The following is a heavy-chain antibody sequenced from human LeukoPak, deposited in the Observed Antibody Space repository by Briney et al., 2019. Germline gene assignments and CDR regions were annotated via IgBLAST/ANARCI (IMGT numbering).Heavy chain of an antibody. CDR3: AKDAQRGFDFSNSLES. CDR2: IWSDGTDK. CDR1: GFTFSHYG. D-gene: IGHD4-11*01. J-gene: IGHJ4*02. V-gene: IGHV3-33*06. Sequence: GKSLRLSCATSGFTFSHYGMHWVRQAPGKGLEWVAVIWSDGTDKYYGDSVKGRFTISRDNSKNTVYLQMNSLRGEDTAVYYCAKDAQRGFDFSNSLESWGQGTLVTVSS.